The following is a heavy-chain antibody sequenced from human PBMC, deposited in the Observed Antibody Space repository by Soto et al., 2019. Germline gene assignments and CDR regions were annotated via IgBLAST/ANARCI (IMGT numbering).Heavy chain of an antibody. D-gene: IGHD2-15*01. J-gene: IGHJ1*01. CDR1: GFSFSYYA. CDR3: ASPYCSGGSCYLTEYFQH. CDR2: IAYDASKK. Sequence: QVQLVESGGGVVQPGRSLRLSCAASGFSFSYYAMHWVRQAPGKGLEWVAVIAYDASKKYYADSVKGRFTISRDNSKNTLYRQMNSLRDEDTALYYCASPYCSGGSCYLTEYFQHWGQGTLVTVSS. V-gene: IGHV3-30*03.